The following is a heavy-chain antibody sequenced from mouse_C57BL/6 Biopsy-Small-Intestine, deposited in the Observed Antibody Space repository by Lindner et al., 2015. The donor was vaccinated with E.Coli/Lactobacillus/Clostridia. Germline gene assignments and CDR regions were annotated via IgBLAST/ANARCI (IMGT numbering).Heavy chain of an antibody. D-gene: IGHD3-2*02. CDR1: GYSFTTYT. CDR3: ARSQTAQATAWFAY. V-gene: IGHV1-4*01. CDR2: INPSSGYT. Sequence: VQLQESGAELARPGASVKMSCKASGYSFTTYTMHWVKQRPGQGLEWIGYINPSSGYTKYNQKFKDKATLTADKSSSTAYMQLSSLTSEDSAVYYCARSQTAQATAWFAYWGQGTLVTVSA. J-gene: IGHJ3*01.